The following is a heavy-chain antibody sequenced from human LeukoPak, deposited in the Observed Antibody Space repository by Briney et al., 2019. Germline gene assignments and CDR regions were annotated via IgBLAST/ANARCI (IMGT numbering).Heavy chain of an antibody. V-gene: IGHV3-30*02. D-gene: IGHD1-26*01. CDR2: IHYDGSNK. Sequence: GGSLRLSCAASRLSLSSYGMHWVREAPGKGLEWLTFIHYDGSNKCYANSVAVRFTISRDNSKNTLYLQMNSLRPEDTAVYYCAKDQGRLGASMADSWGPGTLVTVSS. CDR1: RLSLSSYG. CDR3: AKDQGRLGASMADS. J-gene: IGHJ4*02.